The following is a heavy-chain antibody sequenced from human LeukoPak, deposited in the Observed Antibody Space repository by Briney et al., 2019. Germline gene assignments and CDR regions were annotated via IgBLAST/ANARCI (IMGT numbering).Heavy chain of an antibody. V-gene: IGHV5-51*01. D-gene: IGHD2-2*01. CDR1: GYSFTSYW. CDR2: IYPGDSDT. J-gene: IGHJ3*02. CDR3: ARRVVVPAADDAFDI. Sequence: GESLKISCKGSGYSFTSYWIGWVRQMPGKGLEWMGIIYPGDSDTRYSPSLQGQVTISADKSISTAYLQWSSLKASDTAMYYCARRVVVPAADDAFDIWGQGTMVTVSS.